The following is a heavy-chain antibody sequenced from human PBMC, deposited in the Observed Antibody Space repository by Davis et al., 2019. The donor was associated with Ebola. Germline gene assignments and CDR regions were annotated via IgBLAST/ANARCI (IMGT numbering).Heavy chain of an antibody. CDR1: GFPFSSYW. D-gene: IGHD3-10*01. V-gene: IGHV3-74*01. CDR2: INSDGSST. Sequence: GESLKIPCAAPGFPFSSYWMHWVRQAPGKGLVWVSRINSDGSSTSYADSVKGRFTISRDNAKNTLYLQMNSLRAEDTAVYYCARVRVWYGDWGQGTLVTVSS. J-gene: IGHJ4*02. CDR3: ARVRVWYGD.